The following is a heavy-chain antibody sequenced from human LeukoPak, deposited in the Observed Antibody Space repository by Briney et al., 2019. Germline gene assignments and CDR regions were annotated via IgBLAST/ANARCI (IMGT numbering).Heavy chain of an antibody. CDR2: VHQSGST. CDR3: ARVNFNPDY. Sequence: PSETLSLTCTVSGYSISRGYHWGWVRQPPGKGLEWIGSVHQSGSTYYNPSLKSRLTISADTSKNQFSLKLDPVTAADTAVYYCARVNFNPDYWGQGTLVTVSS. D-gene: IGHD1-14*01. J-gene: IGHJ4*02. CDR1: GYSISRGYH. V-gene: IGHV4-38-2*02.